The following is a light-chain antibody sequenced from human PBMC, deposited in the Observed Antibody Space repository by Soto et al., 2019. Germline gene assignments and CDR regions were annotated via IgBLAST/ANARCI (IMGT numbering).Light chain of an antibody. J-gene: IGKJ2*01. CDR1: QSISSW. CDR3: EEYNSYPYT. V-gene: IGKV1-5*03. Sequence: DIQLTQSPSTLSTSVGDRVTITCRASQSISSWLALYQQKPVKVPNLLIYKASRLQSGVQSRFSGSGSGTKFTLTTSSLQTDDCATYYCEEYNSYPYTFGQGNKLEIK. CDR2: KAS.